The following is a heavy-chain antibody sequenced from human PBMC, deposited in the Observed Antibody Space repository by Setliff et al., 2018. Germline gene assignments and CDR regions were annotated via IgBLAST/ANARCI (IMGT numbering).Heavy chain of an antibody. CDR1: GGSISSGSYY. CDR3: ARAFTYYNFWSGYGYGMDV. J-gene: IGHJ6*02. CDR2: IYTSGST. D-gene: IGHD3-3*01. V-gene: IGHV4-61*02. Sequence: SETLSLTCTVSGGSISSGSYYWSWIRQPAGKGLEWIGRIYTSGSTNYNPSLKSRVTISVDTSKNQSSLKLSSVTAADTAVYYCARAFTYYNFWSGYGYGMDVWGQGTTVTVSS.